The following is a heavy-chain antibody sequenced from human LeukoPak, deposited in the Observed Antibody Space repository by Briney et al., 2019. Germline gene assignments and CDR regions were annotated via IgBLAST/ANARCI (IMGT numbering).Heavy chain of an antibody. CDR3: ARLRYLRYSSSLPSNYYYGMDV. Sequence: PSETLSLTCAVYGGSFSGYYWSWIRQPPGKGLEWIGEINHSGSTNYNPSLKSRVTISVDTSKNQFSLKLSSVTAADTAVYYCARLRYLRYSSSLPSNYYYGMDVWGQGTTVTVSS. D-gene: IGHD6-6*01. CDR1: GGSFSGYY. V-gene: IGHV4-34*01. J-gene: IGHJ6*02. CDR2: INHSGST.